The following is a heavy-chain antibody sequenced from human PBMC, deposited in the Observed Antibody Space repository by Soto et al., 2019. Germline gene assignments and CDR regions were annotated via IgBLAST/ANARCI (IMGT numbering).Heavy chain of an antibody. CDR1: GYTFSGFY. CDR3: ASAAVTGTAGLDF. CDR2: INPNSGGT. Sequence: ASVKVSCKASGYTFSGFYMHWVRQAPGQGLEWMGWINPNSGGTKSAEKFQGRVTMTRDTSISTAYMELSRLTSDATAVYCCASAAVTGTAGLDFWGQGTQVTVSS. D-gene: IGHD6-19*01. V-gene: IGHV1-2*02. J-gene: IGHJ4*02.